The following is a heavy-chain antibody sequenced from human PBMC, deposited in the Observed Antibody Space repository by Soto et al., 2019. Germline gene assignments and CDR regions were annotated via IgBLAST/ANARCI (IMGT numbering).Heavy chain of an antibody. Sequence: EVQLVESGGGLVKPGGSLRLSCAASGFTFSTYSMNWVRQAPGKGLEWVSSISSSSSYIFYADSVKGRFTIYRDNAKKALYQQMNGLRAGDTAVYYCGTSVGGSDRLSSDYWGEGTMVTVCS. J-gene: IGHJ4*02. CDR1: GFTFSTYS. D-gene: IGHD3-16*02. V-gene: IGHV3-21*01. CDR3: GTSVGGSDRLSSDY. CDR2: ISSSSSYI.